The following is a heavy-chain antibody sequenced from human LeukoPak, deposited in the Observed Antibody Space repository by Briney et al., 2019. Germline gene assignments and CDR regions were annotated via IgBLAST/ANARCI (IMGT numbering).Heavy chain of an antibody. D-gene: IGHD3-9*01. Sequence: GGSLRLSCAASRFTFNNYAMMWLRQAPGKGREWVSAILGSGGSTYYADSVKGRLTVSRDNSKSTLYLQMNSLRAEDTALYYCAKWGDYDVLTGYYVPDYWGQGTLVTVSS. CDR3: AKWGDYDVLTGYYVPDY. CDR2: ILGSGGST. CDR1: RFTFNNYA. V-gene: IGHV3-23*01. J-gene: IGHJ4*02.